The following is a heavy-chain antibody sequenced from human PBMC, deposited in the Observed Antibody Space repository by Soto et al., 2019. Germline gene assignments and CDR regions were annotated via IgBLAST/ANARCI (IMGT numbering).Heavy chain of an antibody. J-gene: IGHJ6*03. CDR2: INAGNGNT. D-gene: IGHD2-2*01. CDR1: GYTFTSYA. V-gene: IGHV1-3*01. Sequence: ASVKVSCKASGYTFTSYAMHLVRQAPGQRLEWMGWINAGNGNTKYSQKFQGRVTITRDTSASTAYMELSGLRSEDTAVYYCARDRPDQRYYYYYMDVWGKGTTVTVSS. CDR3: ARDRPDQRYYYYYMDV.